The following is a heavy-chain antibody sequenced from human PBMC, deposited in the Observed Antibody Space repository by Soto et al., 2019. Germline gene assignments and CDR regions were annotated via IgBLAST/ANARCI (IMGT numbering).Heavy chain of an antibody. CDR3: ARSGKWGLLNYFDY. D-gene: IGHD1-26*01. V-gene: IGHV1-3*01. J-gene: IGHJ4*02. Sequence: ASVKVSCKASGYTFTSYAMHWVRQAPGQRLEWMGWINAGNGNTKYSQKFQGRVTITRDTSASTAYTELSSLRSEDTAVYYCARSGKWGLLNYFDYWGQGTLVTVSS. CDR2: INAGNGNT. CDR1: GYTFTSYA.